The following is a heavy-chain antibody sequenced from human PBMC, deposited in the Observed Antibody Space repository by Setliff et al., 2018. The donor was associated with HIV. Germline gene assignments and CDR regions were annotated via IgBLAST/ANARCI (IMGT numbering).Heavy chain of an antibody. D-gene: IGHD1-26*01. CDR1: GGSFSGYY. Sequence: KTSETLSLTCAVYGGSFSGYYWSWIRQPPGKGLEWIGEISHSGSTNYNMSLWSRVTISLDASRNQFSLELISVTAADTAVYYCAGGPGTTSIDYWAQGTLVTVSS. CDR2: ISHSGST. V-gene: IGHV4-34*01. J-gene: IGHJ4*02. CDR3: AGGPGTTSIDY.